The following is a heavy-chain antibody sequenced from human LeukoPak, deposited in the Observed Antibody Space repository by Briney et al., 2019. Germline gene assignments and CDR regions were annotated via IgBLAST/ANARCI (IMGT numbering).Heavy chain of an antibody. CDR3: GKDRDSFVSNMDV. CDR2: ISSSSSYI. V-gene: IGHV3-21*04. J-gene: IGHJ6*03. Sequence: TGGSLRLSCAASGFTFSSYSMNWVRQAPGKGLEWVSSISSSSSYIYYADSVKGRFTISRDNAKNSLYLQMNNPRAEDTAVYYCGKDRDSFVSNMDVWGKGTTVTVSS. CDR1: GFTFSSYS. D-gene: IGHD3-22*01.